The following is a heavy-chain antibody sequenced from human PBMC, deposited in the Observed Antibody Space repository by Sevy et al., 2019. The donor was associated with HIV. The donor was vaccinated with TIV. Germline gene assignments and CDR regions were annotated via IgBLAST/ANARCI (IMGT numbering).Heavy chain of an antibody. Sequence: GESLKISCAASGFTFSPYWMTWVRQAPGKGLEWVANIRPDGSDKYYGDSVKGRLPISRDNAKNSLYLQMNSLRADDTAMYYCARGVGFDCWGQGALVTVSS. D-gene: IGHD1-26*01. J-gene: IGHJ4*02. CDR3: ARGVGFDC. V-gene: IGHV3-7*01. CDR1: GFTFSPYW. CDR2: IRPDGSDK.